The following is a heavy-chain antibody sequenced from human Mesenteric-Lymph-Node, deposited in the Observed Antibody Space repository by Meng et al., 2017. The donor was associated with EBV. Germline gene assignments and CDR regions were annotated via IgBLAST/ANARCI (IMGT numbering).Heavy chain of an antibody. CDR3: ALPPESSGIWWFDP. CDR2: ISAYNGNT. V-gene: IGHV1-18*01. J-gene: IGHJ5*02. D-gene: IGHD3-10*01. Sequence: VVLVQFGPELKHPGASVKVSCKDSGYTFTTYAMHWVRQAPGQGLEWMGWISAYNGNTTYAQKLQGRVTMTTDTSTSTAYMELRSLRSDDTAVYYCALPPESSGIWWFDPWGQGTLVTVSS. CDR1: GYTFTTYA.